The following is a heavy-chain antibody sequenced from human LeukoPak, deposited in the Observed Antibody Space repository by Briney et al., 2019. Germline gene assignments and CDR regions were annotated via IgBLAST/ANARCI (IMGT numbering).Heavy chain of an antibody. Sequence: PGGSLRLSCAASGFTFSSYSMNWVRQAPGKGLEWVSYISSSSSTIYYADSVKGRFTISRDNAKNSLYLQMNSLRAEDTAVYYCARGIAAAANDAFDIWGQGTMVTVSS. D-gene: IGHD6-13*01. V-gene: IGHV3-48*04. CDR2: ISSSSSTI. J-gene: IGHJ3*02. CDR3: ARGIAAAANDAFDI. CDR1: GFTFSSYS.